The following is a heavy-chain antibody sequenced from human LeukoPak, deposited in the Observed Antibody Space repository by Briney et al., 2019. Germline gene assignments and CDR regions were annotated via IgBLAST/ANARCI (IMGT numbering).Heavy chain of an antibody. CDR2: FDPEDGET. D-gene: IGHD1-26*01. J-gene: IGHJ4*02. Sequence: ASVKVSCKVSGYTLTVLSMHWVRQAPGKGLEWMGGFDPEDGETIYAQKFQGRVTMTEDTSTDTAYMELSSLRSEDTAVYYCATVTGRMGATDFDYWGQGTLVTVSS. CDR3: ATVTGRMGATDFDY. V-gene: IGHV1-24*01. CDR1: GYTLTVLS.